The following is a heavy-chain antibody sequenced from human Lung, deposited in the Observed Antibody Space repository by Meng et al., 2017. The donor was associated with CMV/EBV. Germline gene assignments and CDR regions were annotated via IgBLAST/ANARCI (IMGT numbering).Heavy chain of an antibody. CDR3: ARSEDVDITIFGVVIMDAFDI. J-gene: IGHJ3*02. V-gene: IGHV1-69*10. D-gene: IGHD3-3*01. CDR2: IIPILGIA. Sequence: SSXXVSXKASGGTFSSYAISWVRQAPGQGLEWMGGIIPILGIANYAQKFQGRVTITADKSTSTAYMELSSLRSEDTAVYYCARSEDVDITIFGVVIMDAFDIWGQGTMVTVSS. CDR1: GGTFSSYA.